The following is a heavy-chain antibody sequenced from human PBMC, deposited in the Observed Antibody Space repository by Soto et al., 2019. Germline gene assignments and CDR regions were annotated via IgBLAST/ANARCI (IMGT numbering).Heavy chain of an antibody. CDR3: ARRGITMVRGVDY. D-gene: IGHD3-10*01. V-gene: IGHV4-59*02. CDR2: MHYTGFS. CDR1: GDSVTSHY. J-gene: IGHJ4*02. Sequence: SETLSLTCSFSGDSVTSHYLTWIRQSPEKGLEWIGYMHYTGFSHYNPSLKSRLTISVDRSKNQFTLQLTSVTVADTAVYYCARRGITMVRGVDYWGQGTLVTVSS.